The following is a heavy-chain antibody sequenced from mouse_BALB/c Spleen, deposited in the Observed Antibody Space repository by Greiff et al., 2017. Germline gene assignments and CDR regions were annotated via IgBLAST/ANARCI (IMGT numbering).Heavy chain of an antibody. V-gene: IGHV1-54*01. CDR2: INPGSGGT. CDR3: ARTRDYAMDY. Sequence: QVQLQQSGAELVRPGTSVKVSCKASGYAFTNYLIEWVKQRPGQGLEWIGVINPGSGGTNYNEKFKGKATLTADKSSSTAYMQLSSLTSYDSAVYFCARTRDYAMDYWGQGTSVTVSS. CDR1: GYAFTNYL. J-gene: IGHJ4*01.